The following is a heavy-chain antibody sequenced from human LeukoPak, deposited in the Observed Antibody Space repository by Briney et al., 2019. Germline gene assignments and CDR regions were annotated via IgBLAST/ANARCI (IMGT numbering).Heavy chain of an antibody. Sequence: PSETLSLTCTVSGYSISSGYYWGWIRQSPGKGLEWIGSIYHGGRTYYNPSLRSRVIVSVDTSKNHFSLKMSSVTAADTAVYYCARDLASCAGDCYSDGFDYWGQGALVTVSS. J-gene: IGHJ4*02. CDR1: GYSISSGYY. V-gene: IGHV4-38-2*02. CDR3: ARDLASCAGDCYSDGFDY. CDR2: IYHGGRT. D-gene: IGHD2-21*02.